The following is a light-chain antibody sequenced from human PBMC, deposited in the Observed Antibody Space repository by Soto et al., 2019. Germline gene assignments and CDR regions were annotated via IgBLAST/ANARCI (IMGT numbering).Light chain of an antibody. CDR1: QSVDSW. Sequence: DFQMTQSPSTLSASVGDRVSITCRASQSVDSWLAWYQQKPGKAPTVLISKASTLESGVPSRFSGSGSGTDFTLTISNLQPDDVATYHCQQYSLFSPTTFGQGTKVEIK. CDR3: QQYSLFSPTT. V-gene: IGKV1-5*03. J-gene: IGKJ2*01. CDR2: KAS.